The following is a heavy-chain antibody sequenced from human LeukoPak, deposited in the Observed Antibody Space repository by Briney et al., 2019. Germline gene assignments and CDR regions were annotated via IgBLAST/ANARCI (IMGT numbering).Heavy chain of an antibody. CDR1: GYTFTSYG. V-gene: IGHV1-18*01. CDR3: ARLGHIVVVTANYYFDY. J-gene: IGHJ4*02. Sequence: ASVKVSCKASGYTFTSYGISGVRQAPGQGLEWMGWISAYNGNTNYAQKLQGRVTMTTDTSTSTAYMELRSLRSDDTAVYYCARLGHIVVVTANYYFDYWGQGTLVTVSS. D-gene: IGHD2-21*02. CDR2: ISAYNGNT.